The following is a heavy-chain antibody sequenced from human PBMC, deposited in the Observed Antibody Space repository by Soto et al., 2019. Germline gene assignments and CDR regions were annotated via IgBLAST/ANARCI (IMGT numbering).Heavy chain of an antibody. Sequence: QLQLQESGSGLVKPSQTLSLTCAVSGGSISSGGYSWRWIRQPPGKGLEWIGYIYHSGSTYYNPSLKRRVTISVDRSKSQFSLKLSSVAAADTAVYYCAAGGGLPRYYWGQGTLVTVSS. CDR2: IYHSGST. CDR1: GGSISSGGYS. V-gene: IGHV4-30-2*01. D-gene: IGHD5-12*01. CDR3: AAGGGLPRYY. J-gene: IGHJ4*02.